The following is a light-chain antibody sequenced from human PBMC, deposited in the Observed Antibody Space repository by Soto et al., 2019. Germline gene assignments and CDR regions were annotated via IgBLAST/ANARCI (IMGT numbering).Light chain of an antibody. Sequence: EIVLTQSPGTLSLSPGEGATLSCRASQSINSFLAWYQQRRGQAPRLLIHGASNRATGIPDRFSGSGSGPDFTLELNGVETDDCAAHYCQQYGGSARTVAHGT. V-gene: IGKV3-20*01. CDR2: GAS. J-gene: IGKJ1*01. CDR1: QSINSF. CDR3: QQYGGSART.